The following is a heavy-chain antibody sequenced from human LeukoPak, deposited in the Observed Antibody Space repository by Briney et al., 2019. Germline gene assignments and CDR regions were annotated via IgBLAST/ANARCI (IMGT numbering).Heavy chain of an antibody. CDR3: APQPYYYDSSGYYYYYYMDV. CDR1: GFTFSSYA. CDR2: ISGSGGST. Sequence: GGSLRLSCAASGFTFSSYAMSWVRQAPGKGLEWVSAISGSGGSTYYADSVKGRFTISRDNSKNTLYLQMNSLRAEDTAVYYCAPQPYYYDSSGYYYYYYMDVWGKGTTVTVSS. D-gene: IGHD3-22*01. V-gene: IGHV3-23*01. J-gene: IGHJ6*03.